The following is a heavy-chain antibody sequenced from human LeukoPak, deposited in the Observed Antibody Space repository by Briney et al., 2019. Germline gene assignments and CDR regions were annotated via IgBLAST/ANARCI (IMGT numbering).Heavy chain of an antibody. V-gene: IGHV1-69*13. CDR2: IIPIFGTA. D-gene: IGHD6-13*01. CDR1: GGTFSSYA. J-gene: IGHJ4*02. Sequence: GASVKVSCKASGGTFSSYAISWVRQAPGQGLEWMGGIIPIFGTANYAQKFQGRVTITADESTSTAYMELSSLRSEDTAVYYCARGGGIAAAANFPDYWGQGTLVTVSS. CDR3: ARGGGIAAAANFPDY.